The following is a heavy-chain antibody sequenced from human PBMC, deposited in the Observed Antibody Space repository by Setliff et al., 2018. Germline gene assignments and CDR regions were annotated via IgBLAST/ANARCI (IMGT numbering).Heavy chain of an antibody. V-gene: IGHV1-2*02. Sequence: VASVKVSCKASGHTLTGYYMHWVRQAPGQGLEWMGWINNYSFKTNYPQKFLGRVTVTTDTSTGTAYMELGSLTSDDTAIYYCARINFYVSSGYYYAPDYWGPGTLVTVSS. J-gene: IGHJ4*02. CDR2: INNYSFKT. D-gene: IGHD3-22*01. CDR1: GHTLTGYY. CDR3: ARINFYVSSGYYYAPDY.